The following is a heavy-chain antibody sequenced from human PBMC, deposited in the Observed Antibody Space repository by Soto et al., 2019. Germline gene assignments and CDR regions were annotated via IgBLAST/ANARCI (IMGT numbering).Heavy chain of an antibody. J-gene: IGHJ5*02. Sequence: SETLSLTCTVSGGSVSNDNFYWGWIRQPPGKGLEWIGYVHSSGITNYNPSLKRRVTISVDTSRNQFSLRLSSVTAADTAVYYCARGLTMGQLPSHFDHWGQGTLVTVS. CDR1: GGSVSNDNFY. CDR2: VHSSGIT. D-gene: IGHD3-16*01. V-gene: IGHV4-61*01. CDR3: ARGLTMGQLPSHFDH.